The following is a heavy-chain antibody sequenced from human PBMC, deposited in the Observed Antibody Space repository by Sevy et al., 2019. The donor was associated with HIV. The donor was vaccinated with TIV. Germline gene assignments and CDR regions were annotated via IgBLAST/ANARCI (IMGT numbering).Heavy chain of an antibody. D-gene: IGHD6-13*01. V-gene: IGHV3-30*18. CDR2: ISYDGSNK. J-gene: IGHJ4*02. CDR1: GFTFSSYG. CDR3: AKEGAYSSSWMNYFDY. Sequence: GGSLRLSCAASGFTFSSYGMHWVRQAPGKGLEWVAVISYDGSNKYYADSVKGRFTISRDNSKNTLYLQMNSLRAEDTAAYYCAKEGAYSSSWMNYFDYWGQGTLVTVSS.